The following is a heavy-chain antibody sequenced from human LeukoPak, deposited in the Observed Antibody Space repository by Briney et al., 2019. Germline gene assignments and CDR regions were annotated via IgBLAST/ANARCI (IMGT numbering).Heavy chain of an antibody. CDR2: FSGSAGST. Sequence: GGSLRLSCAASGFTFSNYDMSWVRQAPGKGLEWVSAFSGSAGSTYYTDSVKGRFTISRDNSKNTLYLQMNSLRAEDTAVYYCAVDRNYYGSGSYYNPYNWFDPWGQGTLVTVSS. D-gene: IGHD3-10*01. CDR1: GFTFSNYD. CDR3: AVDRNYYGSGSYYNPYNWFDP. J-gene: IGHJ5*02. V-gene: IGHV3-23*01.